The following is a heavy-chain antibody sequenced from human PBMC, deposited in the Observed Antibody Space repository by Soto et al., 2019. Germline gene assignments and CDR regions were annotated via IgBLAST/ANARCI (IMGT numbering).Heavy chain of an antibody. J-gene: IGHJ4*02. V-gene: IGHV1-69*01. D-gene: IGHD1-1*01. CDR1: GGTFSSYA. CDR2: IIPIFGTA. Sequence: QVQLVQSGAEVKKPGSSVKVSCKASGGTFSSYAISWVRQAPGQGLEWMGGIIPIFGTANYDQKFQGRVTITADEATSTAYRELSSLRFEDTAVYYCARGGLRSEMATTDYFDYWGQGTLVTVAS. CDR3: ARGGLRSEMATTDYFDY.